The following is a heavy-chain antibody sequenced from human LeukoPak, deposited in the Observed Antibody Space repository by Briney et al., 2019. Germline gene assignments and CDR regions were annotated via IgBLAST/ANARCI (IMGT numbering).Heavy chain of an antibody. J-gene: IGHJ4*02. Sequence: GASVKVSCKPSGYTFTGYYMHWVRQAPGQGLEWMGRINPHSGGTNYAQNFQGRVTMTRDTSISTAYMELSRLRSDDTAVYYCARERLGELSFDDFDYWGQGTLVTVSS. CDR2: INPHSGGT. CDR1: GYTFTGYY. D-gene: IGHD3-16*02. V-gene: IGHV1-2*06. CDR3: ARERLGELSFDDFDY.